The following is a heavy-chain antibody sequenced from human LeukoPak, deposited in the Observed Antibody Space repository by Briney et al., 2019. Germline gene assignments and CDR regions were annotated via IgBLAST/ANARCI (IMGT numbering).Heavy chain of an antibody. J-gene: IGHJ4*02. Sequence: GGCLRLCCAVSGFTFSSYGRSWVRQATGRVLEWVSGISGCGGSTYYADSVKGRFTISRDNSKNTLYLQMSSLTAEDTAVYYCARVPGTMVMPPHYLDYWGQGTLVTVSS. CDR3: ARVPGTMVMPPHYLDY. D-gene: IGHD1-7*01. CDR2: ISGCGGST. V-gene: IGHV3-23*01. CDR1: GFTFSSYG.